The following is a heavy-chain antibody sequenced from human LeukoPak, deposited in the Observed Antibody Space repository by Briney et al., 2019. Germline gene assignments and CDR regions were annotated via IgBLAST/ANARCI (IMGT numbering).Heavy chain of an antibody. CDR1: GFTVSSNY. J-gene: IGHJ4*02. CDR2: VYSGGST. D-gene: IGHD4-17*01. CDR3: ARATTTRTRFDY. V-gene: IGHV3-53*01. Sequence: GSLRLSCAASGFTVSSNYMSWVRQAPGKGLEWVSVVYSGGSTYYADSVKGRFTISRDNSKNTLYLQMNSLRDEDTAVYFCARATTTRTRFDYWGQGTLVTVSS.